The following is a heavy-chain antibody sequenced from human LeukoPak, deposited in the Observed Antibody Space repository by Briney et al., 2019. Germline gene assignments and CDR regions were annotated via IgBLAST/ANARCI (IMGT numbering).Heavy chain of an antibody. CDR2: ISGDGGST. D-gene: IGHD6-19*01. J-gene: IGHJ6*02. Sequence: GGSLRLSCAASGFTFDDYAMHWVRQAPGKGLEWVSLISGDGGSTYYADSVKGRFTISRDNSKNSLYLQMNSLRTEDTALYYCAKDMIAVAGTYYYGMDVWGQGTTVIVSS. V-gene: IGHV3-43*02. CDR1: GFTFDDYA. CDR3: AKDMIAVAGTYYYGMDV.